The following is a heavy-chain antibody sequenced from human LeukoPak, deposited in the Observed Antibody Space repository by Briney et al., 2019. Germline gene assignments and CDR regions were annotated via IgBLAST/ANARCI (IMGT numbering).Heavy chain of an antibody. CDR3: ARDRCTSTSCFEDY. CDR1: GFTFDDYA. V-gene: IGHV3-9*01. Sequence: GGSLRLSCAASGFTFDDYAMHWVRQAPGKGLEWVSGISWNSGSIGYADSVKGRFTISRDNAKNSLYLQMNSLRAEDTAVYYCARDRCTSTSCFEDYWGQGTLVTVSS. D-gene: IGHD2-2*01. CDR2: ISWNSGSI. J-gene: IGHJ4*02.